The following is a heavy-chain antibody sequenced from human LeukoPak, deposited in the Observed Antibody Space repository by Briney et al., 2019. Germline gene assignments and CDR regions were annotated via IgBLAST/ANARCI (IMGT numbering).Heavy chain of an antibody. CDR3: ARDLDYYDSSGYMMD. D-gene: IGHD3-22*01. CDR1: GFTFSSYG. V-gene: IGHV3-30*03. Sequence: GGSLRLSCAASGFTFSSYGMHWVRRAPGKGLEWVAVISYDGSNKYYADSVKGRFTISRDNSKNTLYLQMNSLRAEDTAVYYCARDLDYYDSSGYMMDWGQGTLVTVSS. CDR2: ISYDGSNK. J-gene: IGHJ4*02.